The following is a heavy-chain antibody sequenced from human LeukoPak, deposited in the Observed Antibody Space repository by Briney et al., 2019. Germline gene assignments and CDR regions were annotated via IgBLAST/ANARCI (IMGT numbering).Heavy chain of an antibody. D-gene: IGHD3-10*01. J-gene: IGHJ5*02. CDR2: ISSSSSTI. CDR1: GFTFSSYS. CDR3: ARAYYYGSGSYPS. V-gene: IGHV3-48*04. Sequence: GGSLRLSCAASGFTFSSYSMNWVRQAPGKGLEWVSYISSSSSTIYYADSVKGRFTISRDNAKNSLYLQMNSLRAEDTAVYYCARAYYYGSGSYPSWGQGTLVTVSS.